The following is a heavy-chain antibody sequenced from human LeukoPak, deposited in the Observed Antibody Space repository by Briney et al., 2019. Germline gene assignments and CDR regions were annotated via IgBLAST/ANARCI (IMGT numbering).Heavy chain of an antibody. CDR3: ARTHDYGDYEGDY. CDR1: GFTFSSYG. CDR2: ISSSSSYI. J-gene: IGHJ4*02. V-gene: IGHV3-21*01. D-gene: IGHD4-17*01. Sequence: GGSLRLSCAASGFTFSSYGMHWVRQAPGKGLEWVSSISSSSSYIYYADSVKGRFTISRDNAKNSLYLQMNSLRAEDTAVYYCARTHDYGDYEGDYWGQGTLVTVSS.